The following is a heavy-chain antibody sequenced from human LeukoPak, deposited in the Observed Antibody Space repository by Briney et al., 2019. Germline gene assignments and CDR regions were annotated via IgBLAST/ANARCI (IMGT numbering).Heavy chain of an antibody. CDR2: IYYSGST. V-gene: IGHV4-31*03. Sequence: SETLSLTCTVSGGSISSSSSYWTWIRQHPGKGLEWIGYIYYSGSTYYNPSISSRVTLSLDTSKNQFSLKLSSVTAADTAVYYCARARSSLAEFDYWGQGTLVTVSS. D-gene: IGHD3-3*02. CDR3: ARARSSLAEFDY. CDR1: GGSISSSSSY. J-gene: IGHJ4*02.